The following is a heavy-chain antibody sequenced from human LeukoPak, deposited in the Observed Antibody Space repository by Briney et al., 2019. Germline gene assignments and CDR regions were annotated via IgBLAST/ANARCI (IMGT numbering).Heavy chain of an antibody. CDR1: GGSVIGVDYY. J-gene: IGHJ4*02. Sequence: PSETLSLTCTVSGGSVIGVDYYWSWIRQPPEKGLEWIGYIYYTGSTYSNPSLKSRVTMSVDTSKNQFSLKLSSVTATDTAVYYCVRVGVSPPGYYFDYWGQGTLVTVSS. CDR3: VRVGVSPPGYYFDY. V-gene: IGHV4-30-4*01. CDR2: IYYTGST. D-gene: IGHD1-26*01.